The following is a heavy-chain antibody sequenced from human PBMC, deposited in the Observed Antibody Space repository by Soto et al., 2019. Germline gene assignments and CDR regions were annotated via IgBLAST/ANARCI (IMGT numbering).Heavy chain of an antibody. CDR3: ARDSPDIVATTTYYYYGMDV. CDR1: GYTFTSYG. V-gene: IGHV1-18*01. J-gene: IGHJ6*02. D-gene: IGHD5-12*01. Sequence: QVQLVQSGAEVKKPGVSVKVSCKASGYTFTSYGISWVRQAPGQGLEWMGWISAYNGNTNYAQKLQGRVTMTTDTSTSTAYMELRSLRSDDTAVYYCARDSPDIVATTTYYYYGMDVWGQGTTVTVSS. CDR2: ISAYNGNT.